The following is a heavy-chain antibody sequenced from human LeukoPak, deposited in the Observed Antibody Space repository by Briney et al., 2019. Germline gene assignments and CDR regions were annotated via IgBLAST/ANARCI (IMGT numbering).Heavy chain of an antibody. CDR3: ARGPYDFWSGYFNYYYYGMDV. J-gene: IGHJ6*02. CDR1: GFTFSHYG. Sequence: GGSLRLSCAASGFTFSHYGMHWVRQVPGKGLEWVAVIWYDGSKTYYADSVKGRFTISRDNAKNSLYLQMNSLRAEDTAVYYCARGPYDFWSGYFNYYYYGMDVWGQGTTVTVSS. V-gene: IGHV3-33*01. CDR2: IWYDGSKT. D-gene: IGHD3-3*01.